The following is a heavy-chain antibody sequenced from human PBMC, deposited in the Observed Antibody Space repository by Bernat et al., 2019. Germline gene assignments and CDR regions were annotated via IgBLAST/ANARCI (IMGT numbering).Heavy chain of an antibody. CDR3: AKGSIVLMVYPLIDY. CDR1: GFTFSSYA. Sequence: EVQLLESGGGLVQPGGSLRLSCAASGFTFSSYAMSWVLQAPGKGLEWVSAISGSGGSTYYADSVKGRFTISRDNSKNTLYLQMNSLRAEDTAVYYCAKGSIVLMVYPLIDYWGQGTLVTVSS. D-gene: IGHD2-8*01. CDR2: ISGSGGST. J-gene: IGHJ4*02. V-gene: IGHV3-23*01.